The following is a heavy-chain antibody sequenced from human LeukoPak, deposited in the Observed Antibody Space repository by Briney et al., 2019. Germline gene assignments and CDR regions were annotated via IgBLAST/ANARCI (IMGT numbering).Heavy chain of an antibody. V-gene: IGHV3-21*06. D-gene: IGHD1-26*01. CDR1: GFTFRNYN. CDR2: ISSSSSYI. CDR3: ARGPVGATSTNWFDS. Sequence: GGSLRLSCAASGFTFRNYNMNWVRQAPGKGLEWVSSISSSSSYIFYGDSMKGRFTVSRDNAKNSLDLQMNSLRVEDTAMHYCARGPVGATSTNWFDSWGQGTLVTVSS. J-gene: IGHJ5*01.